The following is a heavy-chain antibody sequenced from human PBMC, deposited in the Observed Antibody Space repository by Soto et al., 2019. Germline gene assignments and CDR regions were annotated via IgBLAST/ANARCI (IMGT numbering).Heavy chain of an antibody. Sequence: EVLLVESGGGLVKPGGSLRLSCAAPGSTFSTYNMNWFRQAQGRGLEWVSSINGRGNYIYYTDAVKGRFTISRDNAKTSLYLQMNSLRAEDTAVYYCAREDGIVGATSAFDYWGQGTLVTVSS. D-gene: IGHD1-26*01. J-gene: IGHJ4*02. V-gene: IGHV3-21*01. CDR1: GSTFSTYN. CDR3: AREDGIVGATSAFDY. CDR2: INGRGNYI.